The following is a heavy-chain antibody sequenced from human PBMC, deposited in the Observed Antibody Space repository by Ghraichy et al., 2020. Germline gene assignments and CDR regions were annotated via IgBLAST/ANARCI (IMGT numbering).Heavy chain of an antibody. V-gene: IGHV4-34*01. CDR1: GGSLSGYY. CDR3: ARGVMTTVTRGGRDYYYYMDV. Sequence: SETLSLTCAVYGGSLSGYYWSWIRQPPGKGLEWIGEINHSGSTNYNPSLKSRVTKSVDTSKNQFSLKLSSVTAADTAVYYCARGVMTTVTRGGRDYYYYMDVWGKGTTVTVSS. J-gene: IGHJ6*03. D-gene: IGHD4-17*01. CDR2: INHSGST.